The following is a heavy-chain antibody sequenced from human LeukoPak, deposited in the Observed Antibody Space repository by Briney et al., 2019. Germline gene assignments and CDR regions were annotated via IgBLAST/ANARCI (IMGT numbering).Heavy chain of an antibody. J-gene: IGHJ3*02. V-gene: IGHV3-53*01. CDR2: IYSGGST. CDR1: GFTVSSNY. Sequence: GGSLRLSCAASGFTVSSNYMSWVRQAPGKGLEWVSVIYSGGSTYYADSVKGRFTISRDNSKNTLYQQMNSLRAVDTAVYYCAKDHSGSYSPDAFDIWGQGTMVTVSS. D-gene: IGHD1-26*01. CDR3: AKDHSGSYSPDAFDI.